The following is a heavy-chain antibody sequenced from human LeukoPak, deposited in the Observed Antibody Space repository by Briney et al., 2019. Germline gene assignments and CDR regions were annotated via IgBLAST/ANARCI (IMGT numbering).Heavy chain of an antibody. CDR1: GFTFSSYG. CDR3: AKDDSSGYYPTEFDY. Sequence: GRSLRLSCAASGFTFSSYGMHWVRQAPGKGLEWVAVISYDGSNKYYADSVKGRFTISRDNSKNTLYLQMNSLRAEDTAVYYCAKDDSSGYYPTEFDYWGQGTLVTVSS. CDR2: ISYDGSNK. D-gene: IGHD3-22*01. J-gene: IGHJ4*02. V-gene: IGHV3-30*18.